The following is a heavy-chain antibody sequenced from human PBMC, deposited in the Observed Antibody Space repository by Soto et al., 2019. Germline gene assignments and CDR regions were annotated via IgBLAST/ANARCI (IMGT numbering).Heavy chain of an antibody. CDR3: ARDLTGYDPSSGDYSLYAFDI. D-gene: IGHD3-22*01. V-gene: IGHV4-31*03. Sequence: QVQLQESGPGLVKPSQTLSLTCTVSGGSISSGGYYWSWIRQHPGKGLEWIGYIYYSGSTYYNPSLKRRVTISVDTSKNQFSLKLSSVTAADTAVYYCARDLTGYDPSSGDYSLYAFDIWGQGTMVTVSS. J-gene: IGHJ3*02. CDR2: IYYSGST. CDR1: GGSISSGGYY.